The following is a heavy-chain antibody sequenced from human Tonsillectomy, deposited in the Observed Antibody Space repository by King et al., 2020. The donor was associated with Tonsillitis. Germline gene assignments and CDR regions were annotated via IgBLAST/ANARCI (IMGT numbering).Heavy chain of an antibody. V-gene: IGHV3-9*01. CDR1: GFTFDDYA. CDR2: INWNSGSV. CDR3: AKDYSGYDWGGLTG. J-gene: IGHJ4*02. Sequence: VQLVESGGGLVQPGRSLRLSCAASGFTFDDYAMHWVRQAPGKGLEWVSGINWNSGSVVYADSVKGRFTISRDNAKGRFTISRDNAKNSLYLQMNSLRTEDTALYYCAKDYSGYDWGGLTGWGQGTLVTVSS. D-gene: IGHD5-12*01.